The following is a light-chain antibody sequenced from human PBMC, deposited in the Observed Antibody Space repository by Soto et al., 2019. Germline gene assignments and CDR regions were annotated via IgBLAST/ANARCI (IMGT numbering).Light chain of an antibody. Sequence: IQMTQSPSTLYASAGDRVTITCRASQSISPYLAWYQQKPGKARKLLIYMASSLQRGVPSRFSGSGSGTEFTVINSSLQPVDFATYYCQQSNSYPSACGQGTQVDI. CDR2: MAS. CDR3: QQSNSYPSA. J-gene: IGKJ1*01. CDR1: QSISPY. V-gene: IGKV1-5*03.